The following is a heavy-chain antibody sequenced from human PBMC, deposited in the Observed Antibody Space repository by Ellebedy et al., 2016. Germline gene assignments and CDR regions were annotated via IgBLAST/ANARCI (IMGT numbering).Heavy chain of an antibody. CDR1: GFSVSSKY. Sequence: GESLKIPXAASGFSVSSKYMSWVRQAPGKGLEWVSVLYSDGSTYYADSVKGRFTISRDNSKNTLCLQMNSLRAEDTAVYYCAREGGADDYGDYLGYWGQGTLVTVSS. V-gene: IGHV3-53*01. CDR2: LYSDGST. D-gene: IGHD4-17*01. CDR3: AREGGADDYGDYLGY. J-gene: IGHJ4*02.